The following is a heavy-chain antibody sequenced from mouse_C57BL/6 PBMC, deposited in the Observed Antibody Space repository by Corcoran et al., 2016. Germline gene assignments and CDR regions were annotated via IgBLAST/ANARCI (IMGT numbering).Heavy chain of an antibody. CDR1: GYSITSGYY. V-gene: IGHV3-6*01. D-gene: IGHD4-1*01. Sequence: DVQLQESGPGLVKPSQSLSLTCSVTGYSITSGYYWNWIRQFPGNKLEWMGYISYDGSNNYNPSLKNRISITRDTSKNQFFLKLNSVTTEDTATYYCARDGAGTMYFDVWGTGTTVTVSS. CDR3: ARDGAGTMYFDV. CDR2: ISYDGSN. J-gene: IGHJ1*03.